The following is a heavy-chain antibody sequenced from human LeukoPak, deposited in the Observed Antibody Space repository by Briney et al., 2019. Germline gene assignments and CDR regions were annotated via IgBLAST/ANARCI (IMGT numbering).Heavy chain of an antibody. Sequence: PGRSLRLSCAASGFTFDDYAMHWVRQAPGKGLEWVSGISWNSGSIGYADSVKGRFTISRDNAKNSLYPQMNSLRAEDTALYYCAKDIGPRGSAFDYWGQGTLVTVSS. V-gene: IGHV3-9*01. CDR1: GFTFDDYA. J-gene: IGHJ4*02. CDR3: AKDIGPRGSAFDY. D-gene: IGHD1-26*01. CDR2: ISWNSGSI.